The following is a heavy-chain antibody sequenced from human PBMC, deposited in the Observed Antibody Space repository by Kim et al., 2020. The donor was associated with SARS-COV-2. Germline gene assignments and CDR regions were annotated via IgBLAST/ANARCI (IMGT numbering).Heavy chain of an antibody. CDR1: GFTFSSYA. CDR2: ISGSGGST. D-gene: IGHD6-19*01. CDR3: AKDGGSSGWYALGWFDP. Sequence: GGSLRLSCAASGFTFSSYAMSWVRQAPGKGLEWVSAISGSGGSTYYADSVKGRFTISRDNSKNTLYLEMNSLRAEDTAVYYCAKDGGSSGWYALGWFDPWGQGTLVTVSS. V-gene: IGHV3-23*01. J-gene: IGHJ5*02.